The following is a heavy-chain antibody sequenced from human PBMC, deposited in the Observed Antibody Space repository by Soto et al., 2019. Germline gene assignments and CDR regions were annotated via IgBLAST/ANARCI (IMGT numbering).Heavy chain of an antibody. V-gene: IGHV3-23*01. CDR1: GLSFSSYA. CDR2: ISGSGGST. J-gene: IGHJ4*02. Sequence: GGSLRLSCAASGLSFSSYAMTWVRLVPGKGLEWVSTISGSGGSTYYADSVKGRFTISRDNSKNTLFLQMNSLRAEDTALYYCAKDVGELLESILDNWGQGTLVTVSA. CDR3: AKDVGELLESILDN. D-gene: IGHD1-26*01.